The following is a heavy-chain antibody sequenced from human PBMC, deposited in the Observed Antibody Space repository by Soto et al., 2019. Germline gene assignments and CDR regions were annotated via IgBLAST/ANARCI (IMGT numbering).Heavy chain of an antibody. Sequence: QPGGSLRLSCAASGFTFSSYSMNCVRQAPGKGLEWVSYISSSSSTIYYADSVKGRFTISRDNAKNSLYLQMNSLRDEDTAVYYCARAREATAIPGYYFDYWGQGTLVTVSS. D-gene: IGHD1-26*01. J-gene: IGHJ4*02. CDR2: ISSSSSTI. V-gene: IGHV3-48*02. CDR3: ARAREATAIPGYYFDY. CDR1: GFTFSSYS.